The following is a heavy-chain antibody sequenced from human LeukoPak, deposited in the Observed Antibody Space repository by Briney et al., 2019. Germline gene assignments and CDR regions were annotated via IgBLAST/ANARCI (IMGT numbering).Heavy chain of an antibody. CDR3: AAGSGSYYKATS. J-gene: IGHJ5*02. Sequence: PGGSLRLSCAASGFTFNTYAMTWVRQAPGKGLEWVSSISSSGSNTYYTDSVKGRFTISRDNSKYTLYLQMNSLRVEDTAVYYCAAGSGSYYKATSWGQGTLVTVSS. D-gene: IGHD3-10*01. V-gene: IGHV3-23*01. CDR2: ISSSGSNT. CDR1: GFTFNTYA.